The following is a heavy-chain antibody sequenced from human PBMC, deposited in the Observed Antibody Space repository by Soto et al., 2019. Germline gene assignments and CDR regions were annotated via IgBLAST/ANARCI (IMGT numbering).Heavy chain of an antibody. CDR3: TREGSAPYYYYGMDA. CDR1: GYTFTTYG. J-gene: IGHJ6*02. CDR2: INTHNGNT. V-gene: IGHV1-18*01. D-gene: IGHD3-10*01. Sequence: QVQLEQSAPEVKKPGASVKVSCKASGYTFTTYGISWVRQAPGQGLEWLGWINTHNGNTTYAQNLQGRVIMTADTSTSTAYMELRSLRSDDTAIYYCTREGSAPYYYYGMDAWGQGTTVTVSS.